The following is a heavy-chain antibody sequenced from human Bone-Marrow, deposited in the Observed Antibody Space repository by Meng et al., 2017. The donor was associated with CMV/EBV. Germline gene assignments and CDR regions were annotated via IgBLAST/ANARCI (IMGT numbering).Heavy chain of an antibody. CDR3: AGKTDQLLYYYYGMDV. J-gene: IGHJ6*02. V-gene: IGHV3-48*01. Sequence: GESLKISCAASGFTFSSYGMNWVRQAPGKGLEWVSYISSSSSTIYYADSVKGRFTISRDNSKNTLYLQMNSLRAEDTAVYYCAGKTDQLLYYYYGMDVWGQGNTVTVSS. D-gene: IGHD2-2*01. CDR2: ISSSSSTI. CDR1: GFTFSSYG.